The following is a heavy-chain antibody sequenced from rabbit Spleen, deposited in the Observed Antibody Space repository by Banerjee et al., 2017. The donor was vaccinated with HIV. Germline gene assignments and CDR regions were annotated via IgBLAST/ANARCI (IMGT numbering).Heavy chain of an antibody. D-gene: IGHD4-2*01. CDR2: INTITGTA. J-gene: IGHJ4*01. V-gene: IGHV1S40*01. CDR3: ARRYDANHFYGHFNL. CDR1: GFSFSTVYW. Sequence: QSLEESGGDLVKPGASLTLTCTASGFSFSTVYWIYWVRQAPGKGLEWIACINTITGTAVYATWAKGRFTISKTSSTTVALQMTSLTVADTATYFCARRYDANHFYGHFNLWGQGTLVTVS.